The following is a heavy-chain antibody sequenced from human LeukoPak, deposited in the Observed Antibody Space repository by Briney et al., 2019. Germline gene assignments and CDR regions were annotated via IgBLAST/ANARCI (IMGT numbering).Heavy chain of an antibody. D-gene: IGHD5-24*01. J-gene: IGHJ4*02. V-gene: IGHV3-23*01. Sequence: PGGSLRLSCAASGFTFSSSAMSWVRQAREKGLEWVSAISGSGGSTYYADSLKGRFTISRDNSKNTLYLQMNSLRAEDTAVYYCAKWARDSTDWGQGTLVTVSS. CDR2: ISGSGGST. CDR3: AKWARDSTD. CDR1: GFTFSSSA.